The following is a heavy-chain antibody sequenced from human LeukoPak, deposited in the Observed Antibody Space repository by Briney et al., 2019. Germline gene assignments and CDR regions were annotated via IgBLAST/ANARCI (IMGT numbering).Heavy chain of an antibody. D-gene: IGHD3-16*01. CDR2: INPNSGDT. CDR3: ARPTSYGYYFDS. V-gene: IGHV1-2*06. Sequence: ASVKVSCKAAGYTFTAYFIHWVRQAPGQGLEWMGRINPNSGDTNYAQKFRGRVTMTRDTSTSTAYMELSRLTSDDTAVYYCARPTSYGYYFDSWGQGTLVTASS. J-gene: IGHJ4*02. CDR1: GYTFTAYF.